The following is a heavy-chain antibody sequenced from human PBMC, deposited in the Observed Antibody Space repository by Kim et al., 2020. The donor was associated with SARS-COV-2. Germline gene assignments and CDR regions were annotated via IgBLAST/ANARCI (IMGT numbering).Heavy chain of an antibody. D-gene: IGHD1-26*01. CDR2: ISGSGGST. Sequence: GGSLRLSCAASGFTFSSYAMSWVRQAPGKGLEWVSTISGSGGSTYYADSVKGRFTISRDHSKNTLYLQMNSLRAEDTAVYYCAKDPRQLLEDPRRNSGSYNDYWGQGTLVTVSS. V-gene: IGHV3-23*01. CDR3: AKDPRQLLEDPRRNSGSYNDY. J-gene: IGHJ4*02. CDR1: GFTFSSYA.